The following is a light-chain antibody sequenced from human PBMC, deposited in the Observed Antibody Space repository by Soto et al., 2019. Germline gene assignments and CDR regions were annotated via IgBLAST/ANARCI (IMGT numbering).Light chain of an antibody. Sequence: QSALTQPASVSGSPGQSITISCTETSSDVGGYNYVSWYQHHPGKAPKLMIYEVSNRPSGVSDRFSGSKSANTASLTISGLQAEDEADYYCSSYTSSSTLVFGGGTQLTVL. CDR2: EVS. J-gene: IGLJ2*01. V-gene: IGLV2-14*01. CDR3: SSYTSSSTLV. CDR1: SSDVGGYNY.